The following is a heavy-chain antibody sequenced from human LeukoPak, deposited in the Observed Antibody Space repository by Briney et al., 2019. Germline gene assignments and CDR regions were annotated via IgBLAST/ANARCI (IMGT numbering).Heavy chain of an antibody. V-gene: IGHV1-2*02. D-gene: IGHD2-2*01. J-gene: IGHJ3*02. CDR3: ARGICRYCGSTSLDAFDI. CDR1: GYTFTGYY. CDR2: INPNSGGT. Sequence: PGASVKVSCKASGYTFTGYYMHWVRQAPGQGLEWMGWINPNSGGTNYAQKFQGRVTMTRDTSISTAYMELSRLRSDDTAVYYCARGICRYCGSTSLDAFDIWGQGTMVTVSS.